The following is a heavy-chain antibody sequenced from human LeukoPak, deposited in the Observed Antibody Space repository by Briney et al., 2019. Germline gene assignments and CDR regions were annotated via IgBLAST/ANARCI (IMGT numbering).Heavy chain of an antibody. J-gene: IGHJ4*02. Sequence: ASVKVSCKASGYTFTSYGISWVRQAPGQGLEWMGRISAYNGNTNYAQKLQGRVTMTTDTSTSTAYMELRSLRSDDTAVYYCARDLYNYYDSRCPGYWGQGTLVTVSS. CDR1: GYTFTSYG. D-gene: IGHD3-22*01. CDR3: ARDLYNYYDSRCPGY. V-gene: IGHV1-18*01. CDR2: ISAYNGNT.